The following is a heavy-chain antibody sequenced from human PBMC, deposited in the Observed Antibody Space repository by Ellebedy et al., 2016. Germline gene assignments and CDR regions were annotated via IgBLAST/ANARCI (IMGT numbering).Heavy chain of an antibody. CDR2: IKSDGSGT. J-gene: IGHJ6*02. D-gene: IGHD3-10*01. CDR1: GFTFINYW. V-gene: IGHV3-74*01. CDR3: ATIMGGVGSGSYYTVGMDV. Sequence: HTGGSLRLSCAASGFTFINYWMHWVRQAPGKGLVWVSRIKSDGSGTNYADSGTGRFTISRDNAKNTLYLQMNSLTAEDTAVYYCATIMGGVGSGSYYTVGMDVWGQGTTVTVSS.